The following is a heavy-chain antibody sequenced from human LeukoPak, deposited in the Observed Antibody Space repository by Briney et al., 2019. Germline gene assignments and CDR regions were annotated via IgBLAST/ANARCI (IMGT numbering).Heavy chain of an antibody. CDR2: ISSSGNTM. CDR3: ARAVGATHFDY. Sequence: GGSLGLSCAASGFTFSDYYMSWIRQAPGKGLEWVSYISSSGNTMYYADSVKGRFTISRDNAKNSLYLQMNSLRAEDTAVYYCARAVGATHFDYWGQGTLVTVSS. J-gene: IGHJ4*02. CDR1: GFTFSDYY. V-gene: IGHV3-11*01. D-gene: IGHD1-26*01.